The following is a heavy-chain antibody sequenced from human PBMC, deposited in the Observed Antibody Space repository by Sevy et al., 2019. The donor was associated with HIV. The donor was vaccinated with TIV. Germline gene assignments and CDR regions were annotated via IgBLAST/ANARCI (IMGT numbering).Heavy chain of an antibody. CDR3: ANMGRGYYFYFEL. CDR1: GGSFSTSYY. J-gene: IGHJ4*02. CDR2: IHYSGST. D-gene: IGHD3-3*01. Sequence: SETLSLTCTVSGGSFSTSYYWGWVRQPPGKGPEWIGCIHYSGSTYYNPSLKSRVSISVDTSKNSFSLKLSSVTAADTAVDYCANMGRGYYFYFELWGQGTLVTVSS. V-gene: IGHV4-39*02.